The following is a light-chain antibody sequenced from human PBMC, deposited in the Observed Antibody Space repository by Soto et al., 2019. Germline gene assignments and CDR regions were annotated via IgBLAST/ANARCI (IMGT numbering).Light chain of an antibody. V-gene: IGKV1-39*01. CDR1: QNIVDF. Sequence: DIQMTQSPSSLSASVGDSVTITCRASQNIVDFLNWYQQKPGKAPKLLIYGASSLQSGVPSRFSGSGSGTDFTLPISNLQPEYFANYFCQQNDIPPITFGQGTRRQIK. CDR2: GAS. CDR3: QQNDIPPIT. J-gene: IGKJ5*01.